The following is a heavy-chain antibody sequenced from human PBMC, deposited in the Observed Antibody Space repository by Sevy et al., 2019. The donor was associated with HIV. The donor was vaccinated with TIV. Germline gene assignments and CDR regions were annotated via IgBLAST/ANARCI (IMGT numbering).Heavy chain of an antibody. D-gene: IGHD3-3*01. CDR3: ARDFEASGYYDFRSGYSRGWFDP. CDR2: ISAYNGNT. CDR1: GHTFTSYG. J-gene: IGHJ5*02. V-gene: IGHV1-18*01. Sequence: ASVKVSCKASGHTFTSYGISWVRQAPGQGLEWMGWISAYNGNTNYAQKLQGRVTMTTDTSTSTAYMELRGLRSDDTAAYYCARDFEASGYYDFRSGYSRGWFDPWGQGTLVTVSS.